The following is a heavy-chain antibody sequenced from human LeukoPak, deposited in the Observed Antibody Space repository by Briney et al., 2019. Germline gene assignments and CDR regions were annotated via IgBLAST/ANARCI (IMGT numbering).Heavy chain of an antibody. Sequence: ASVKVSCKASGYTFTSYDINWVRQATGQGLEWMGWMNPNSGNTGYAQKFQGRVTMTRNTSISTAYMELSSLRSEDTAVYYCAREPPSGGANGYGMDVWGQGTTVTVSS. D-gene: IGHD3-16*01. CDR2: MNPNSGNT. CDR3: AREPPSGGANGYGMDV. CDR1: GYTFTSYD. V-gene: IGHV1-8*01. J-gene: IGHJ6*02.